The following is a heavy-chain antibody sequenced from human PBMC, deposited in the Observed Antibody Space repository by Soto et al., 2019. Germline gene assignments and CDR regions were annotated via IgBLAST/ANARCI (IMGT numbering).Heavy chain of an antibody. D-gene: IGHD2-2*01. CDR2: IYYSGST. V-gene: IGHV4-30-4*08. Sequence: SETLSLTCTVSGGSISSGDYYWSWIRQPPGEGLEWIGYIYYSGSTYYNPSLNSRLTISVDTSKNQFSLKLSSVTAADTAVYYCAREGGAFFVLPAAGGNYYSGMDVWGQGATVTVSS. CDR1: GGSISSGDYY. CDR3: AREGGAFFVLPAAGGNYYSGMDV. J-gene: IGHJ6*02.